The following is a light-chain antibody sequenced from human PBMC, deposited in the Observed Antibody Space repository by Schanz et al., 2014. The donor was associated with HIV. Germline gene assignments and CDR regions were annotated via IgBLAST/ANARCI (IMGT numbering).Light chain of an antibody. J-gene: IGLJ2*01. CDR3: QTYDSGISGVV. V-gene: IGLV1-47*02. CDR2: GYS. Sequence: QSVLTQPPSASGTPGQRVTISCSGSSSNIGSNYVYWYQQLPGTAPKLLIFGYSNRPSGVPVRFSGSKSGTSASLTITGLQAEDEADYYCQTYDSGISGVVFGGGTKLTVL. CDR1: SSNIGSNY.